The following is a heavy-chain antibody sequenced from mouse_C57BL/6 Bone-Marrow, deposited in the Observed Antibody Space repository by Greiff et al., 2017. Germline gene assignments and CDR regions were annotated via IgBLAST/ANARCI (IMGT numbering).Heavy chain of an antibody. D-gene: IGHD1-1*02. CDR1: GYTFTNYW. J-gene: IGHJ1*03. V-gene: IGHV1-63*01. Sequence: QVQLQQSGAELVRPGTSVKMSCKASGYTFTNYWIGWAKQRPGHGLEWIGDIYPGGGYTNYNEKFKGKATLTADKSSSTAYMQFSSLTSEDSAIYYCARRDGGYLDVWGTGTTVTVSS. CDR3: ARRDGGYLDV. CDR2: IYPGGGYT.